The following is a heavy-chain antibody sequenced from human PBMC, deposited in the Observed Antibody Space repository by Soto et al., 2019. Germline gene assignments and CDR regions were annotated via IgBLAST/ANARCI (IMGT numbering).Heavy chain of an antibody. CDR1: GGTFKNFN. Sequence: GASVKVSCKASGGTFKNFNFNWVRQAPGQGLEWMGGIIPMFGTADYAQRFQGGVTITADDSTSTAYMELSSLRSEDTAVYYCARDETGDSYYYYYGMDVWGQGTTVTVSS. J-gene: IGHJ6*02. CDR3: ARDETGDSYYYYYGMDV. D-gene: IGHD7-27*01. V-gene: IGHV1-69*13. CDR2: IIPMFGTA.